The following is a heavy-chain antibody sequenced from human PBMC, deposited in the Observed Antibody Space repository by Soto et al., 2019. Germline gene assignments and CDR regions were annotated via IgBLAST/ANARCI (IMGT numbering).Heavy chain of an antibody. CDR3: ARHCSSTSCYYDYYGMDV. CDR1: GYSFTTYW. Sequence: PGESLKISCKGSGYSFTTYWISWLRQMPGKGLEWMGTIDPSDSYTNYSPSFQGHVTISADKSISTAYLQWSSLKASDTAMYYCARHCSSTSCYYDYYGMDVWGQGSTVTVSS. V-gene: IGHV5-10-1*01. J-gene: IGHJ6*02. D-gene: IGHD2-2*01. CDR2: IDPSDSYT.